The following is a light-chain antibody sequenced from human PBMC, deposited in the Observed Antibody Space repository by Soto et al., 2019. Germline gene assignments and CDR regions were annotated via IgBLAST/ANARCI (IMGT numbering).Light chain of an antibody. CDR1: SSNIGSNY. V-gene: IGLV1-40*01. J-gene: IGLJ2*01. CDR2: DTI. Sequence: QSLLTQPPSVSAAPGQRVTISCSGSSSNIGSNYVSWYQQLPGTAPKLLIFDTINRPSGVPGRFSGSKSGASASLAITGLLPEDEADFFCQSFDTNLNAVLFGGGTKLTVL. CDR3: QSFDTNLNAVL.